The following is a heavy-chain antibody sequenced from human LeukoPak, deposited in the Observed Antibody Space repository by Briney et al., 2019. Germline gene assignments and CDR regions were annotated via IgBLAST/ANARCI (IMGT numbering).Heavy chain of an antibody. V-gene: IGHV6-1*01. Sequence: SQTLSLTCAISGDSVSSNSAAWNWIRQSPSRGLEWLGRTYYRSKWYNDYAISVKSRITINPDTSKNQFSLHLNSVTPRHTAVYYCARGTATASYPINWFDPWGQGILVTVSS. CDR2: TYYRSKWYN. CDR1: GDSVSSNSAA. D-gene: IGHD1-14*01. J-gene: IGHJ5*02. CDR3: ARGTATASYPINWFDP.